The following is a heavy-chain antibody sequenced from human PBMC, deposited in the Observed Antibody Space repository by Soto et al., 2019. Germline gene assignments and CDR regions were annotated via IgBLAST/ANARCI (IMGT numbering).Heavy chain of an antibody. D-gene: IGHD3-9*01. CDR2: IYPGDSDT. Sequence: PGESLKISCKGSGYSFTSYWIGWVRQMPGKGLEWMGIIYPGDSDTRYSPSFQGQVTISADKSISTAYLQWSSLKASDTAMYYCARRVTRYDILTGYSYGMEVWGQGTTVTVSS. CDR3: ARRVTRYDILTGYSYGMEV. V-gene: IGHV5-51*01. J-gene: IGHJ6*02. CDR1: GYSFTSYW.